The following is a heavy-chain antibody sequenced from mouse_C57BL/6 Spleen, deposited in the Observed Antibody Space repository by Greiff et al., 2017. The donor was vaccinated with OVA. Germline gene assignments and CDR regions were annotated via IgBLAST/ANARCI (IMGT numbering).Heavy chain of an antibody. CDR1: GYTFTDYY. CDR3: ARGATTVVVDWYFDV. Sequence: EVQLQQSGPVLVKPGASVKMSCKASGYTFTDYYMNWVKQSHGKSLEWIGVINPYNGGTSYNQKFKGKATLTVDKSSSTAYMELNSLTSEDSAVYYCARGATTVVVDWYFDVWGTGTTVTVSS. CDR2: INPYNGGT. D-gene: IGHD1-1*01. V-gene: IGHV1-19*01. J-gene: IGHJ1*03.